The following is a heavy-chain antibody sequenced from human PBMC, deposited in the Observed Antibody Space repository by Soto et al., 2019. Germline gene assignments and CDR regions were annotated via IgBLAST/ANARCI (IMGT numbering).Heavy chain of an antibody. D-gene: IGHD2-2*02. Sequence: QVQLVQSGAEVKKPGASVKVSCKASGYTFTSYGISWVRQAPGQGLEGMGWISAYNGNTNYAQKLQGRVTRTTDTSTSKAYMELSSLRSDDTAVYYCAGGVVVVAAAIGRDYYYGMDVWGQGTTVTVSS. CDR1: GYTFTSYG. V-gene: IGHV1-18*04. J-gene: IGHJ6*02. CDR2: ISAYNGNT. CDR3: AGGVVVVAAAIGRDYYYGMDV.